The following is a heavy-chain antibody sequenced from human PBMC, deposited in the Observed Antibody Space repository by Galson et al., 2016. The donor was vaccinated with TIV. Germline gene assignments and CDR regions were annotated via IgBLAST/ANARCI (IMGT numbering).Heavy chain of an antibody. CDR1: GFTVSNNY. CDR3: ARERRYCGDQCYLRYYYGMDV. D-gene: IGHD2-21*01. Sequence: SLRLSCAVSGFTVSNNYMNWVRQAPGKGLEWVSIIYNDGSAYYADSVKGRFTIPRDNSKNTLYLQMHSLRADDTAVYYCARERRYCGDQCYLRYYYGMDVWGQGTTVTVSS. V-gene: IGHV3-53*05. CDR2: IYNDGSA. J-gene: IGHJ6*02.